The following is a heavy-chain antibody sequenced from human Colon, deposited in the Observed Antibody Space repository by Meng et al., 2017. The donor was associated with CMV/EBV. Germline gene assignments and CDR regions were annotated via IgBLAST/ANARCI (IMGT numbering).Heavy chain of an antibody. D-gene: IGHD1-14*01. CDR1: GFTFSSYW. V-gene: IGHV3-7*03. CDR3: AKDQHGIDYYYSYGMDV. CDR2: IKQDGSEK. J-gene: IGHJ6*02. Sequence: GGSLRLSCAASGFTFSSYWMSWVRQAPGKGLEWVANIKQDGSEKYYVDSVKGRFTISRDNAKNSLYLQMNSLRAEDTAIYYCAKDQHGIDYYYSYGMDVWGQGTTVTVSS.